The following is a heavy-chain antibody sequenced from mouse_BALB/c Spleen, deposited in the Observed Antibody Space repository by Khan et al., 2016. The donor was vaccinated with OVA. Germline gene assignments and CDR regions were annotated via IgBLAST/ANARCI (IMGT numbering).Heavy chain of an antibody. CDR2: IISDGYYT. D-gene: IGHD2-2*01. CDR3: PRQLIGLFAY. J-gene: IGHJ3*01. Sequence: EVELVESGGDLVRPGGSLKLSCAASGFTFSAYGMSWVRQSPDKRLEWFATIISDGYYTYYPYSLKGRFIISRDNAKTTLSLQMRRLTSEDTAMYYCPRQLIGLFAYWVQGSLVTVSA. V-gene: IGHV5-6*01. CDR1: GFTFSAYG.